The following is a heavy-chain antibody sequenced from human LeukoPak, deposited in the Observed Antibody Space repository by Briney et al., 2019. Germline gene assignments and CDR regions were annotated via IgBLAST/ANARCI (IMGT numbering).Heavy chain of an antibody. CDR1: DVSISNYY. CDR2: LYIGRET. V-gene: IGHV4-4*07. D-gene: IGHD3-3*01. J-gene: IGHJ4*02. Sequence: SETLSLTCTVSDVSISNYYWTWIRQPTGKGLEWIGRLYIGRETDYNPSLKSRLTMSVDTSNSQFSLRLTSVTAADTATYYCARESRVLIGDGYYLNSWGPGTLITDSS. CDR3: ARESRVLIGDGYYLNS.